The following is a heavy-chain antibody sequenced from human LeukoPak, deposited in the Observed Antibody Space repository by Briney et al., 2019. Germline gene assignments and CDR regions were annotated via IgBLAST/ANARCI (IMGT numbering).Heavy chain of an antibody. V-gene: IGHV4-39*01. D-gene: IGHD3-10*01. J-gene: IGHJ4*02. Sequence: SETLSLTCTVSGGSISSSSYYWGWIRQPPGKGLEWIGSIYYSGSTNYNPSLKSRVTISVDASKNQFSLKLSSVTAADTAVYYCARHVFGSGSFPEYWGQGTLVTVSS. CDR2: IYYSGST. CDR1: GGSISSSSYY. CDR3: ARHVFGSGSFPEY.